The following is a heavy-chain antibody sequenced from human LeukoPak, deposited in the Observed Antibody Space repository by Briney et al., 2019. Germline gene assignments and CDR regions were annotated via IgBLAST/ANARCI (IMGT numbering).Heavy chain of an antibody. D-gene: IGHD6-19*01. CDR3: ARVLEGSSGQHWYFDL. V-gene: IGHV4-34*01. J-gene: IGHJ2*01. Sequence: SETLSLTCAVYGGSFSGYYWSWIRQPPGKGLEWIGEINHSGSTNYNPSLKSRVTISVDTSKNQFSLKLSSVTAADTAVYYCARVLEGSSGQHWYFDLWGRGTLVTVSP. CDR1: GGSFSGYY. CDR2: INHSGST.